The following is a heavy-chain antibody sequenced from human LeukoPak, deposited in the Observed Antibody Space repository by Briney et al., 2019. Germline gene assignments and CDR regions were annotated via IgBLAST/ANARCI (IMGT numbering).Heavy chain of an antibody. J-gene: IGHJ4*02. CDR2: ISGSGAST. CDR1: GFTFSSYS. D-gene: IGHD2-2*02. CDR3: AKGSRGYTNYYFDY. Sequence: GGSLRLSCAASGFTFSSYSMNWVRQAPGKGLEWVSTISGSGASTYYADSVRGRFITSKDIPSNIVYLQMNSLRAEDTAVYYCAKGSRGYTNYYFDYWGQGTLVTVSS. V-gene: IGHV3-23*01.